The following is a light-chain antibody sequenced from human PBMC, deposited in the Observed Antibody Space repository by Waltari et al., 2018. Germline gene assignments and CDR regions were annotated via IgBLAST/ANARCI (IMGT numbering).Light chain of an antibody. Sequence: EIVMTQSPATLSVSPGERVTLSCRASRSFSSHLAWYQQKPGQAPRLLISGTSTRATGIPARFSGSESGTEFTLTISSLQSEDFAVYYCQKYNNRPYTFGQGTKLEI. J-gene: IGKJ2*01. CDR3: QKYNNRPYT. CDR2: GTS. V-gene: IGKV3-15*01. CDR1: RSFSSH.